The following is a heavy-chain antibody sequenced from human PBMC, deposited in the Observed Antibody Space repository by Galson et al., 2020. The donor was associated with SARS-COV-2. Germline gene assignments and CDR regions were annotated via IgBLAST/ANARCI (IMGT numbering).Heavy chain of an antibody. V-gene: IGHV3-30*18. CDR2: ISYDGSNK. D-gene: IGHD4-17*01. CDR1: GFTFSSYG. CDR3: AKLTDYGDYGIDAFDI. J-gene: IGHJ3*02. Sequence: GESLKISCAASGFTFSSYGMHWVRQAPGKGLEWVAVISYDGSNKYYADSVKGRFTISRDNSKNTLYLQMNSLRAEDTAVYYCAKLTDYGDYGIDAFDIWGQGTMVTVSS.